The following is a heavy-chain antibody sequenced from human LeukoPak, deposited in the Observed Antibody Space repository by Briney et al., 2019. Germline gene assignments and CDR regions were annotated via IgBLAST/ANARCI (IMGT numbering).Heavy chain of an antibody. D-gene: IGHD6-19*01. J-gene: IGHJ1*01. V-gene: IGHV3-11*04. Sequence: GGSLRLSCAASGFTFSDYYVSWIRQAPGKGLEWVSYISSSGSTIYYADSVKGRFTISRDNAKNSLYLQMNSLRAEDTAVYYCAKDLSEDSGWTPEYFQHWGQGTLVTVSS. CDR2: ISSSGSTI. CDR1: GFTFSDYY. CDR3: AKDLSEDSGWTPEYFQH.